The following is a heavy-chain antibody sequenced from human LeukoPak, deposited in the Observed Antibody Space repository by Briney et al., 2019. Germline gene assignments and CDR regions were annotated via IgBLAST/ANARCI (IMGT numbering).Heavy chain of an antibody. V-gene: IGHV3-11*01. CDR2: ISSSGSSI. CDR3: ASELVNWFDP. J-gene: IGHJ5*02. D-gene: IGHD3-9*01. CDR1: GFTFSDYY. Sequence: GGSLRLSCAASGFTFSDYYMSWIRQALGKGLEGVSYISSSGSSIYYADSVKGRFTISRDNAKNSLYLQMNSLRAEDTAVYYCASELVNWFDPWGQGTLVTVSS.